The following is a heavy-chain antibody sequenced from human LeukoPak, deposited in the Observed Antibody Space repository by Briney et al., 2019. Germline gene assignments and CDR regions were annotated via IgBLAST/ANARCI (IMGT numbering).Heavy chain of an antibody. CDR2: FDPEDGEI. J-gene: IGHJ4*02. Sequence: GASVKVSCKFSGYTPIELSMHWVRQAPGQGLEWMGGFDPEDGEIIYAQKFQGRVTMTEDTSTDTAYMELCSLRSEDTAVYYCATVHCSSTSCSFFDYWGQGTLVTVSS. V-gene: IGHV1-24*01. D-gene: IGHD2-2*01. CDR1: GYTPIELS. CDR3: ATVHCSSTSCSFFDY.